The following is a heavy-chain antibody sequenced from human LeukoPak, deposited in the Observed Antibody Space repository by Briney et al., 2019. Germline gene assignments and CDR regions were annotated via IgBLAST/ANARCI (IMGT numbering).Heavy chain of an antibody. V-gene: IGHV1-8*03. CDR3: ARVGYDGSGWYPNLDF. D-gene: IGHD6-19*01. CDR1: GYTFTGYY. J-gene: IGHJ4*02. CDR2: MNPNSGNT. Sequence: ASVKVSCKASGYTFTGYYMHWVRQAPGQGLEWMGWMNPNSGNTGYAQKFQGRVTITRNSSISTAYMELSSLRSEDTAVYYCARVGYDGSGWYPNLDFWGQGTLVTVSS.